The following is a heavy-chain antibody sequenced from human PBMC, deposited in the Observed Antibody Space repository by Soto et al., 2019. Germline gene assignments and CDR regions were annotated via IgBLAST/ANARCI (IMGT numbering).Heavy chain of an antibody. CDR3: AKEREDASWTSFDY. Sequence: EVQLVESGGVVVQPGGSLRLSCAAFGFTFDDFSMHWVRQAPGKGLEWVSLIGRDGINTYYADSVKGRFTVSRDNSKNSLYLQMNNLRTEDTALYYCAKEREDASWTSFDYWGQGTLVTVSS. J-gene: IGHJ4*02. CDR2: IGRDGINT. D-gene: IGHD2-2*01. V-gene: IGHV3-43*01. CDR1: GFTFDDFS.